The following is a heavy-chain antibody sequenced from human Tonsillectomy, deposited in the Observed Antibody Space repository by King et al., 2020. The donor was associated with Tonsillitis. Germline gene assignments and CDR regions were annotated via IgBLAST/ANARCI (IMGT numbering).Heavy chain of an antibody. CDR1: GGTFSNSA. Sequence: QLVQSGAEMKKPGSSVKVSCKAYGGTFSNSAISWVRQAPGQGLEWMGTIIPFFGTPNHAQDFQGRVVITADEDTTTVYLGVSSLRSNDTAVYYCARGAKVTSGGMDVWGQGTTIPVSS. J-gene: IGHJ6*02. CDR2: IIPFFGTP. V-gene: IGHV1-69*18. CDR3: ARGAKVTSGGMDV. D-gene: IGHD2-21*02.